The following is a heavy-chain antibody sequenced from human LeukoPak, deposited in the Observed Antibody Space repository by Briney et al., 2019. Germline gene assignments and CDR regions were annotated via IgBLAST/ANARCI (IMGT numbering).Heavy chain of an antibody. Sequence: PSETLSLTCTVSGGSISSGSYCWSWIRKPAGKGLEWIGRINTSGTTNYNPSLKSRVTMSIDTSKNQFSLKLSSVTAADTAVYYCARGVGAYYMDVWGKGTTVTISS. D-gene: IGHD1-26*01. CDR3: ARGVGAYYMDV. J-gene: IGHJ6*03. V-gene: IGHV4-61*02. CDR2: INTSGTT. CDR1: GGSISSGSYC.